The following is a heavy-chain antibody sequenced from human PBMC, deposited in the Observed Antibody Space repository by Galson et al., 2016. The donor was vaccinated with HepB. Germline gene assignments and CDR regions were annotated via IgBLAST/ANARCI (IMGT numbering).Heavy chain of an antibody. CDR3: ARGNPTTVYESHHFDMDV. CDR2: MNPDSGNT. CDR1: GYTFTSYD. D-gene: IGHD4-11*01. Sequence: SVKVSCKASGYTFTSYDIHWVRQATGQGLEWMGWMNPDSGNTGYAQRFQGRITMTRDTSINIGYMELNSLTTEDTAVYYCARGNPTTVYESHHFDMDVWGQGTTVTVSS. J-gene: IGHJ6*02. V-gene: IGHV1-8*01.